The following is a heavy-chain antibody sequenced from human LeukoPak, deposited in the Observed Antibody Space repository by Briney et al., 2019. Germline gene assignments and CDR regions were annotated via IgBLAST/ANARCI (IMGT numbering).Heavy chain of an antibody. Sequence: ASVKVSCKASGYTFTSYGISWVRQAPGQGLEWMGWISAYNGNTNYAQKLQGRVTMTTDTSTSTAYMELRSLRSDDTAVYYCARGLHEATVVTPMGPDWGQGTLVTVSS. CDR2: ISAYNGNT. D-gene: IGHD4-17*01. J-gene: IGHJ4*02. CDR1: GYTFTSYG. CDR3: ARGLHEATVVTPMGPD. V-gene: IGHV1-18*01.